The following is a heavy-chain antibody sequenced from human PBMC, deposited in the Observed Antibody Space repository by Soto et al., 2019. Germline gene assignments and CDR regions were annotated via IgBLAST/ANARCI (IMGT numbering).Heavy chain of an antibody. CDR2: ISGSGGST. CDR1: GFTFSSYA. Sequence: EVQLLESGGGLVQPGGSLRLSCAASGFTFSSYAMSWVRQAPGKGLEWVSVISGSGGSTYYADSVKGRFTISRDNSKNTLYLQMNSLSAEDTAVYYCARRTSGWYLDYWGQGTLVTVSS. V-gene: IGHV3-23*01. CDR3: ARRTSGWYLDY. D-gene: IGHD6-19*01. J-gene: IGHJ4*02.